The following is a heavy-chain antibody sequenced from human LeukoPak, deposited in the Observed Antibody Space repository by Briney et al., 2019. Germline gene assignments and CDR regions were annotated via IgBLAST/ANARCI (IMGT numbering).Heavy chain of an antibody. CDR2: IKQDGSEK. CDR1: GFTFSSYS. CDR3: ARSSSTYDSMDV. Sequence: SGGSLRLSCAASGFTFSSYSMNWVRQAPGKGLEWVANIKQDGSEKYYVDSVKGRFTISRDNAKNSLYLQMNSLRAEDTAVYYCARSSSTYDSMDVWGQGTTVTVSS. J-gene: IGHJ6*02. V-gene: IGHV3-7*03. D-gene: IGHD2-2*01.